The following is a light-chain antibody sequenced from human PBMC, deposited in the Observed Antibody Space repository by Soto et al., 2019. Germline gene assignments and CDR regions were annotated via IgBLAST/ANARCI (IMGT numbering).Light chain of an antibody. V-gene: IGKV3-15*01. CDR3: QQYNNWPPYT. CDR2: GAS. Sequence: DTVMTQSPATLSVSPGERATLSCRASQSVSSNLAWYQQKPGQAPRLLIYGASTRATGIPARFSGRGSGTEFTLTISSLQSEDFAVYYCQQYNNWPPYTFGQGTKLEIK. CDR1: QSVSSN. J-gene: IGKJ2*01.